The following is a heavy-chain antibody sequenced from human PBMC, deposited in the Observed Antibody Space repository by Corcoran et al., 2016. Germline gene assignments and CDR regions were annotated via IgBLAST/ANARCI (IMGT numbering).Heavy chain of an antibody. D-gene: IGHD1-26*01. CDR2: TYYRSKWYN. Sequence: QVQLQQSGPGLVKPSQTLSLTCVISGDSVSSNSATWNWIRQSPSRGLEWLGRTYYRSKWYNEYAVSMKGRITISPETSKNQFSLQLNPVPPEETALYYEARDPPWELSAFDSGGQGTRVTGSA. CDR3: ARDPPWELSAFDS. J-gene: IGHJ5*01. V-gene: IGHV6-1*01. CDR1: GDSVSSNSAT.